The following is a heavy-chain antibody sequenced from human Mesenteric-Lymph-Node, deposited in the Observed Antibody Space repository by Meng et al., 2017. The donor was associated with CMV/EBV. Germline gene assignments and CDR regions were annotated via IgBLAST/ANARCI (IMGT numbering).Heavy chain of an antibody. D-gene: IGHD2-15*01. CDR3: AKVNCSATTCTFDF. CDR2: SYSGGGNT. Sequence: GGSLRLSCAASGFTFSSYSMNWVRQAPGQGLEWVSVSYSGGGNTYYADSVKGRSSISREDSKNTVYLQMNSLRAEDTAVYYCAKVNCSATTCTFDFWGQGTLVTVSS. V-gene: IGHV3-23*03. J-gene: IGHJ4*02. CDR1: GFTFSSYS.